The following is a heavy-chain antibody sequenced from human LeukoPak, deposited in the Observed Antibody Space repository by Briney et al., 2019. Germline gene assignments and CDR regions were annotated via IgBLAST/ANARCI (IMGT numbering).Heavy chain of an antibody. Sequence: SESLSLTRTVSGGSISSDYWNWIRQPPGKGLEWIGYIYSSGSTNYNPSLKSRVTMSVDTSKNQFSLKLMSVTAADTAVYYCARQRLGEISLTAFDIWGRGTMVTVSS. CDR1: GGSISSDY. CDR2: IYSSGST. J-gene: IGHJ3*02. V-gene: IGHV4-4*09. D-gene: IGHD3-16*02. CDR3: ARQRLGEISLTAFDI.